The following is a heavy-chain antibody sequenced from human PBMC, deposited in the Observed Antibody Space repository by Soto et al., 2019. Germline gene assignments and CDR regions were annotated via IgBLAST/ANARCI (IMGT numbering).Heavy chain of an antibody. CDR1: GYTFTSYA. Sequence: GASVKVSCKTSGYTFTSYAIHWVRQAPGQRLEWMGWINADNGDTKYSQKFSGRVTITRDTSANTAFMELSSLRSEDTAMYYCAREIQGLYYFDFWGQGTLVTVSS. V-gene: IGHV1-3*01. J-gene: IGHJ4*02. D-gene: IGHD5-18*01. CDR2: INADNGDT. CDR3: AREIQGLYYFDF.